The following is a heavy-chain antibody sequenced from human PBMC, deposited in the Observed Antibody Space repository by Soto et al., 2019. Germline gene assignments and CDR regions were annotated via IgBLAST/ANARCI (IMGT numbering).Heavy chain of an antibody. CDR2: ISAYNGNT. V-gene: IGHV1-18*04. CDR1: GYTFTSYG. CDR3: ARIVTYYDSSGYPWYFDY. D-gene: IGHD3-22*01. Sequence: ASVKVSCKASGYTFTSYGISWVRQAPGQGLEWMGWISAYNGNTNYAQKLQGRVTMTTDTSTSTAYMELRSLRSDDTAVYYCARIVTYYDSSGYPWYFDYWGQGTLVTV. J-gene: IGHJ4*02.